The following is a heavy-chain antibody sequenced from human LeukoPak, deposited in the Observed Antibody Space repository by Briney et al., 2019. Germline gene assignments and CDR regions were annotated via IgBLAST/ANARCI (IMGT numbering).Heavy chain of an antibody. CDR1: GYTFTSYG. CDR2: ISAYSGNT. Sequence: ASVKVSCKASGYTFTSYGISWVRQAPGQGLEWMGWISAYSGNTNYAQKLQGRVTMTTDTSTSTAYMELRSLRSDDTAVYYCARVLIGYCSSTSCYEPSSGSYWYFDLWGRGTLVTVSS. V-gene: IGHV1-18*01. CDR3: ARVLIGYCSSTSCYEPSSGSYWYFDL. D-gene: IGHD2-2*01. J-gene: IGHJ2*01.